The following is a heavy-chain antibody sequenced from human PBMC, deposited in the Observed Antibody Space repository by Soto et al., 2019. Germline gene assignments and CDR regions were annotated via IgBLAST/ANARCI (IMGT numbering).Heavy chain of an antibody. CDR2: IHHSGST. J-gene: IGHJ5*02. D-gene: IGHD2-15*01. V-gene: IGHV4-38-2*01. CDR1: GYSISSGYY. CDR3: ARLVVVVVAATDEAPYNWFDP. Sequence: TLSLTCAVSGYSISSGYYWGWIRQPPGKGLEWIGSIHHSGSTYYNPSLKSRVTISVDTSKNQFSLKLSSVTAADTAVYYCARLVVVVVAATDEAPYNWFDPWGQGTLVTVSS.